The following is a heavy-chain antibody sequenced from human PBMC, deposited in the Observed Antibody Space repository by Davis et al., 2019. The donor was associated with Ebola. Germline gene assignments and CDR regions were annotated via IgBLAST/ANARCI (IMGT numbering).Heavy chain of an antibody. CDR2: IIPMFGTP. Sequence: SVKVSCKASGGTFSNFAVNWVRQAPGQGLEWMGGIIPMFGTPNYAQKLQGRVTITADTNIAYMELTGLRSEDTAVYYCARGRRIAVAGTDYWGQGTLVTVSS. D-gene: IGHD6-19*01. CDR3: ARGRRIAVAGTDY. V-gene: IGHV1-69*13. J-gene: IGHJ4*02. CDR1: GGTFSNFA.